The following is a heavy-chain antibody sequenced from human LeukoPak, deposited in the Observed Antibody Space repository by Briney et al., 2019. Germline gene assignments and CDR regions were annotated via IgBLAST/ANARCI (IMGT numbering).Heavy chain of an antibody. D-gene: IGHD3-10*01. CDR3: ARDQGSGSYQDGFDY. J-gene: IGHJ4*02. CDR2: ISSSSSYI. CDR1: PFTFSSYS. Sequence: GGSLRLSCAASPFTFSSYSMNWVRQAPGKGLEWVASISSSSSYIYYTDSVKDRFTISRHNAKNSLYLQMNSLRAEDTAVYYCARDQGSGSYQDGFDYWGQGTLVTVCS. V-gene: IGHV3-21*01.